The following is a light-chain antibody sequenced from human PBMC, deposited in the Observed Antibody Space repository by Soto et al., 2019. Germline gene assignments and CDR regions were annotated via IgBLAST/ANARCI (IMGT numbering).Light chain of an antibody. CDR3: XXXXXXXXYX. CDR2: GAS. CDR1: QSVSSSSY. Sequence: EIVLTQSPGTLSLSPGERATLSCRASQSVSSSSYLAWYQQKPGQAPRLLIYGASSRATGIPDRFSGSGSATAVTLNISSRVPEDVXXXXXXXXXXXXXYXFGQGTKLEI. J-gene: IGKJ2*01. V-gene: IGKV3-20*01.